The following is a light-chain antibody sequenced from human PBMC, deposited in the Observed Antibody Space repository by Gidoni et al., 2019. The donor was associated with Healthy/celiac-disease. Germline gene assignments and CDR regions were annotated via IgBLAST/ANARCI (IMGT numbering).Light chain of an antibody. CDR2: KDS. J-gene: IGLJ2*01. CDR1: ALPKQY. V-gene: IGLV3-25*03. Sequence: SYEVTQPPSVSVSPGQTARITCSGDALPKQYAYWYQQKPGQAPILVIFKDSERPSGIPERFSGSSSGTTVTLTISGVQADDEADYYCQSADSSGTYVVFGGGTKLTVL. CDR3: QSADSSGTYVV.